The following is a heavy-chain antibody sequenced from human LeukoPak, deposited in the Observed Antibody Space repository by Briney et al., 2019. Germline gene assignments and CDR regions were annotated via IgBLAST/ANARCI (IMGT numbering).Heavy chain of an antibody. CDR3: ATVPYDSGPPDYYFDY. CDR2: FDPEDGET. J-gene: IGHJ4*02. CDR1: GYTLTELS. Sequence: ASVKVSCKVSGYTLTELSMHWVRQAPGKGLEWMGGFDPEDGETIYAQKFRGRVTMTEDTSTDTAYMELSSLRSEDTAVYYCATVPYDSGPPDYYFDYWGQGTLVTVSS. V-gene: IGHV1-24*01. D-gene: IGHD5-12*01.